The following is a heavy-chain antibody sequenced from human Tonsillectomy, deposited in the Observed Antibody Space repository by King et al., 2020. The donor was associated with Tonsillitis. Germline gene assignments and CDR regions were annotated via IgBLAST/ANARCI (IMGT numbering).Heavy chain of an antibody. D-gene: IGHD6-19*01. Sequence: VQLVESGGGLVQPGRSLRLSCAASGFTFDDYAMHWVRQAPGKGLEWVSGISWNSGSIGYADSAKGRFTISRDNAKNSLYLQMNSLRAEDTALYYCAKDRSAGYSSGWYTEAYYFDYWGQGTLVTVSS. CDR3: AKDRSAGYSSGWYTEAYYFDY. V-gene: IGHV3-9*01. CDR1: GFTFDDYA. J-gene: IGHJ4*02. CDR2: ISWNSGSI.